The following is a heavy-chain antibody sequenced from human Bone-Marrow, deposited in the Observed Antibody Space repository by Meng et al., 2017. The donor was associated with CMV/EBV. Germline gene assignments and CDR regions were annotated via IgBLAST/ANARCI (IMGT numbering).Heavy chain of an antibody. J-gene: IGHJ1*01. D-gene: IGHD2-21*01. CDR3: AREDGGDVVVIEQYFQH. Sequence: GESLKISCAASGFTFSTYPMIWVRQAPGKGLEWVSSISSSSYYIFYGDSVKGRFTVSRDNAKNSLYLQMNSLRAEDTAVYYCAREDGGDVVVIEQYFQHWGQGTLVTVSS. V-gene: IGHV3-21*01. CDR2: ISSSSYYI. CDR1: GFTFSTYP.